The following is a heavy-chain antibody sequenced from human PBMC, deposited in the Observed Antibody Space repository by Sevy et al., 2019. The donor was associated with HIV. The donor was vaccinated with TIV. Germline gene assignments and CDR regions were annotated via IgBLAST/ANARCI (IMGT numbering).Heavy chain of an antibody. CDR1: GFTFSDYY. V-gene: IGHV3-11*01. D-gene: IGHD6-13*01. J-gene: IGHJ6*02. Sequence: GGSLRLSCAASGFTFSDYYMSWIRQAPGKGLEWVSYISSSGSTIYYADSVKGRFTISRDNAKNSLYLQMNSLRAEDTAVYYCARERIAAAGTGSFYYYYCMDVWGQGTTVTVSS. CDR2: ISSSGSTI. CDR3: ARERIAAAGTGSFYYYYCMDV.